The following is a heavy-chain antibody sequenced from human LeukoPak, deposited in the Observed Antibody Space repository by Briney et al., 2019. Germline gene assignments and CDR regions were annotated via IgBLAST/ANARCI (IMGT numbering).Heavy chain of an antibody. CDR1: GGTFSSYA. CDR2: IIPIFGTA. Sequence: SVMVSCKASGGTFSSYAISWVRQAPGQGLEWMGGIIPIFGTANYAQKFQGRVTITTDESTSTAYMELSSLRSEDTAVYYCASDRPRKYYYGSGNYYYYYMDVWGKGTTVTVSS. J-gene: IGHJ6*03. D-gene: IGHD3-10*01. V-gene: IGHV1-69*05. CDR3: ASDRPRKYYYGSGNYYYYYMDV.